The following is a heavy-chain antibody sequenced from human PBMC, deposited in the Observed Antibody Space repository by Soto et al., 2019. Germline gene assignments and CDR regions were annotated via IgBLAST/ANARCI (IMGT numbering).Heavy chain of an antibody. Sequence: EVQLVESGGGLVEPGGSLRLSCAASGFSLSNVWMDWVRQAPGKGLEWVGRIKSKSAGGAADCAAPVKGRFTISRDDSQNTLYLQMNSLKIEDTAVYYCTRDMGTDNPFDPWGQGTLVTVSS. CDR2: IKSKSAGGAA. CDR3: TRDMGTDNPFDP. J-gene: IGHJ5*02. V-gene: IGHV3-15*07. D-gene: IGHD1-7*01. CDR1: GFSLSNVW.